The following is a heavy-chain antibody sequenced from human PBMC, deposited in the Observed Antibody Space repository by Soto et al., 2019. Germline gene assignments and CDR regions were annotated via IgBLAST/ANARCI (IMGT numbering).Heavy chain of an antibody. CDR3: ATGLGSSWHHYGMDV. CDR1: GYTLTELS. D-gene: IGHD6-13*01. CDR2: FDPEDGET. Sequence: ASVKVSCRVSGYTLTELSMHWVRQAPGKGLEWMGGFDPEDGETIYAQKFQGRVTMTEDTSTDTAYMELSSLRSEDTAVYYCATGLGSSWHHYGMDVWGQGTTVTVSS. V-gene: IGHV1-24*01. J-gene: IGHJ6*02.